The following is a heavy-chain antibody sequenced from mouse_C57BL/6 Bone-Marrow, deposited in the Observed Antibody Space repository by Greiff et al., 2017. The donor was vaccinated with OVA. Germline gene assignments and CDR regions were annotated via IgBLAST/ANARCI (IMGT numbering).Heavy chain of an antibody. V-gene: IGHV5-17*01. CDR3: ARRPYYYGSSSPTDV. J-gene: IGHJ2*01. CDR2: ISSGSSTI. CDR1: GFTFSDYG. Sequence: EVKVVESGGGLVKPGGSLKLSCAASGFTFSDYGMHWVRQAPEKGLEWVAYISSGSSTIYYADTVKGRFTISRDNAKNTLFLQMTSLRSEDTAMYYCARRPYYYGSSSPTDVWGQGTTLTVSS. D-gene: IGHD1-1*01.